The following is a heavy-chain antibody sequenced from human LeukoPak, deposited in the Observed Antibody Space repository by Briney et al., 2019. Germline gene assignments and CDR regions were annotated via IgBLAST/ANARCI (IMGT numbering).Heavy chain of an antibody. J-gene: IGHJ4*02. CDR1: GFPINSGYY. Sequence: PSETLSLTCGVSGFPINSGYYWGWIRQPPGKGLEWIGSVYHTGSTYYNPSLKSRVTMSMDTSKNQFSLKLDSVTAADTAVYYCARNASDSGTSYFDYWGQGTLVTVSS. CDR2: VYHTGST. CDR3: ARNASDSGTSYFDY. V-gene: IGHV4-38-2*01. D-gene: IGHD1-26*01.